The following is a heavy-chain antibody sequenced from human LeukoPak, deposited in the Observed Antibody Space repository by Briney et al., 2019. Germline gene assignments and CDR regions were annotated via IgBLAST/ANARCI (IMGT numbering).Heavy chain of an antibody. V-gene: IGHV1-69*13. CDR3: ARDSGPYCSGGSCYPKYYYYYGMDV. J-gene: IGHJ6*02. Sequence: SVKVSCTASGGTFSSYAISWVRQAPGQGLEWMGGIIPIFGTANYAQKFQGRVTITADESTSTAYMGLSSLRSEDTAVYYCARDSGPYCSGGSCYPKYYYYYGMDVWGQGTTVTVSS. D-gene: IGHD2-15*01. CDR1: GGTFSSYA. CDR2: IIPIFGTA.